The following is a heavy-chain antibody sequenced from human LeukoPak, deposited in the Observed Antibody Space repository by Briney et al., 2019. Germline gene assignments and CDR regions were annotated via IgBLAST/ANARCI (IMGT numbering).Heavy chain of an antibody. CDR3: ARVASGRYYFDY. J-gene: IGHJ4*02. D-gene: IGHD3-3*01. CDR1: GGTFSSYA. Sequence: SSVTVSCKASGGTFSSYAMSWVGQAPGQGLEWMGGIIPIFGTANYAQKFQGRVTITADESTSTAYMELSSLRCEDTAVYYCARVASGRYYFDYWGQGTLVTVSS. CDR2: IIPIFGTA. V-gene: IGHV1-69*01.